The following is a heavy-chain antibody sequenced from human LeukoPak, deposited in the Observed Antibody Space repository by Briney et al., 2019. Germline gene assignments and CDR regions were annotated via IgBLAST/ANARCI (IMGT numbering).Heavy chain of an antibody. CDR3: ARGRGSGHKENWFDP. Sequence: GASVKVSCKASGYTFTTYDINWVRQATGQGLEWMGWMNPNSGNTGYTQKFQGRVAMTRNTSISTAYMELSSLRSEDTAVYYCARGRGSGHKENWFDPWGQGTLVTVSS. V-gene: IGHV1-8*01. CDR1: GYTFTTYD. J-gene: IGHJ5*02. CDR2: MNPNSGNT. D-gene: IGHD6-19*01.